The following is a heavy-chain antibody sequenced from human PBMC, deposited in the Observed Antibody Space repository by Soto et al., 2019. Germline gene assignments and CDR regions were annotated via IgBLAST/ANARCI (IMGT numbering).Heavy chain of an antibody. V-gene: IGHV3-21*01. CDR3: ARDHHGPQQLVRDHGFDP. J-gene: IGHJ5*02. CDR2: ISSSSSYI. Sequence: GGSLRLSCAASGFTFSSYSMNWVRQAPGKGLEWVSSISSSSSYIYYADSVKGRFTISRDNAKNSLYLQMNSLRAEDTAVYYCARDHHGPQQLVRDHGFDPWGQGTLVTVSS. CDR1: GFTFSSYS. D-gene: IGHD6-13*01.